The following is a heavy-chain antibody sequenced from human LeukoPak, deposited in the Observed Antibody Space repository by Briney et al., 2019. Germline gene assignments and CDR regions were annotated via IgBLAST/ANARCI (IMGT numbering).Heavy chain of an antibody. Sequence: PSETLSLTCTVSGGSISSYYWSWIRQPAGKGLEWIGRIYTSGSTNYNPSLKSRVTMSVDTSKNQFSLKLSSVTAADTAVYYCAREINEWLLSYFDYWGQGTLVTVSS. J-gene: IGHJ4*02. CDR3: AREINEWLLSYFDY. D-gene: IGHD3-3*01. CDR2: IYTSGST. CDR1: GGSISSYY. V-gene: IGHV4-4*07.